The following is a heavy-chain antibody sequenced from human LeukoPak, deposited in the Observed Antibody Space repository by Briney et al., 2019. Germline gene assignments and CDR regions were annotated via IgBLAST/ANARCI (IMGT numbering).Heavy chain of an antibody. J-gene: IGHJ3*02. CDR3: AHAERNWNSRSDVAFDI. CDR1: GYTFTSYD. V-gene: IGHV1-8*01. Sequence: GASVKVSCKASGYTFTSYDINWVRQVTGQGLEWMGWMNPNSGNTGYEQKFQGRVTMTRDTSISTAYMELSSLRSEDTAVYYCAHAERNWNSRSDVAFDIWGQGTMVTVSS. CDR2: MNPNSGNT. D-gene: IGHD1-7*01.